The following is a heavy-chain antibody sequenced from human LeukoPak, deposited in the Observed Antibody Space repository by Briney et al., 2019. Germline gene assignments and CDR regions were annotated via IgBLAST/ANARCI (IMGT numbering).Heavy chain of an antibody. V-gene: IGHV4-59*12. Sequence: SETLSLTCTVSGGSISSYYWSWIRQPPGKGLEWIGYIYYSGSTNYNPSLKSRVTISVDTSKNQFSLKLSSVTAADTAVYYCAREDARSVPTAISPLDYWGQGTLVTVSS. CDR2: IYYSGST. CDR1: GGSISSYY. J-gene: IGHJ4*02. D-gene: IGHD2-2*01. CDR3: AREDARSVPTAISPLDY.